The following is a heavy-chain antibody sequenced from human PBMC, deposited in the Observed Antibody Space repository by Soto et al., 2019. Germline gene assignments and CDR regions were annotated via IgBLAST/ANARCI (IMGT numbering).Heavy chain of an antibody. J-gene: IGHJ3*02. V-gene: IGHV1-69*01. Sequence: QVQLVQSGAEVKKPGTSVKVSCEVSGGTFSNYAITWVRQAPGQGLEWLGGAIPVYGSTNYGQKFQGRVTITAGESATTTFMELSSLRSDDTAVYYCARRGVANSRDAFDIWGQGTLVTVS. CDR1: GGTFSNYA. D-gene: IGHD1-26*01. CDR2: AIPVYGST. CDR3: ARRGVANSRDAFDI.